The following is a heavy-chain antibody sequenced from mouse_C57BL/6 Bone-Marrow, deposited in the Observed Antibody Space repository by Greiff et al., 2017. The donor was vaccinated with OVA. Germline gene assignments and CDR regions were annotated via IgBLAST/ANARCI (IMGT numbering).Heavy chain of an antibody. CDR3: ARKLRMDY. CDR1: GYSFTSYY. Sequence: VKLVESGPELVKPGASVKISCKASGYSFTSYYIHWVKQRPGQGLEWIGWIYPGSGNTKYNEKFKGKATLTADTSSSTAYMQLSSLTSEDSAVYYCARKLRMDYWGQGTSVTVSS. CDR2: IYPGSGNT. D-gene: IGHD1-1*01. V-gene: IGHV1-66*01. J-gene: IGHJ4*01.